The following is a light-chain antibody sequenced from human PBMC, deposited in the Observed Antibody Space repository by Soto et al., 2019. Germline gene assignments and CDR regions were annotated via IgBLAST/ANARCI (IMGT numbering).Light chain of an antibody. V-gene: IGKV1-39*01. J-gene: IGKJ1*01. CDR1: QTISNY. Sequence: DIQMTQSPSSLSASVGDRVTITCRASQTISNYLNWYQRKPGKAPKLLVYAASSLQNGAPSRFSGSGSGTDFTLTISSLQPEDFATYYCQQSYNTPRTFGQGTKVEIK. CDR3: QQSYNTPRT. CDR2: AAS.